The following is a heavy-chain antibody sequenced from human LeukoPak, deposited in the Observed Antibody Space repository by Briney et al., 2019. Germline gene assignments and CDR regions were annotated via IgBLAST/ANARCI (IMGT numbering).Heavy chain of an antibody. V-gene: IGHV1-46*01. CDR3: ARRGSGSYVLDY. CDR2: INPSDGVI. CDR1: GYTFTRYY. D-gene: IGHD3-10*01. Sequence: ASVKVSCKASGYTFTRYYMHWVRQAPGQGLEWMGIINPSDGVIDYAQKFQDRVTMTRDTSTSTVYMELSSLRSEDTAVYHCARRGSGSYVLDYWGQGTLVTVSS. J-gene: IGHJ4*02.